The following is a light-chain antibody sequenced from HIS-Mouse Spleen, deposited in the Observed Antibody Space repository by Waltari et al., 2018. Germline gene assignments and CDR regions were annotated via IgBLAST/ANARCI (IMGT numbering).Light chain of an antibody. V-gene: IGKV3-20*01. CDR1: QSVSSSY. Sequence: EIVLTQSPGTLSLSPGERATLSCRASQSVSSSYLAWYQQKPGQAPRHLIYGASSRATGIPDRFSGSGSGTDFTLTISRLEPEDFAVYYCQQYGSSRTWTFGQGTKVEIK. CDR3: QQYGSSRTWT. J-gene: IGKJ1*01. CDR2: GAS.